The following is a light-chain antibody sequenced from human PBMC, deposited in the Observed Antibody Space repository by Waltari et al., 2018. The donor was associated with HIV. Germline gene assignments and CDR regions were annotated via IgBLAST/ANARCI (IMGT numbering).Light chain of an antibody. J-gene: IGKJ1*01. V-gene: IGKV3-11*01. CDR1: QSVSSY. Sequence: EIVLTQSPDTLSLSPGERATLSCRASQSVSSYLAWYQQKPGQAPRLLIYDASNRATGIPARFSGSGSGTDFNLTISSLEPEDFAVYYCQQRSNWPWTFGQGTKVEIK. CDR2: DAS. CDR3: QQRSNWPWT.